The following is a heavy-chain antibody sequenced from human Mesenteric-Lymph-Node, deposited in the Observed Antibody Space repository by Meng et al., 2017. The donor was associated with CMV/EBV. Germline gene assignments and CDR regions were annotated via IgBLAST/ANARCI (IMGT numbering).Heavy chain of an antibody. D-gene: IGHD4-23*01. V-gene: IGHV3-66*02. CDR2: IYSGGST. J-gene: IGHJ4*02. Sequence: GESLKISCAASGFTVSSNYMSWVRQAPGKGLEWVSVIYSGGSTYYADSVKGRFTISRDNSKNTLYLQMNSLRAEDTAVYFCARGRWERSPPDKFSNYFDYWGQGSLVTVSS. CDR3: ARGRWERSPPDKFSNYFDY. CDR1: GFTVSSNY.